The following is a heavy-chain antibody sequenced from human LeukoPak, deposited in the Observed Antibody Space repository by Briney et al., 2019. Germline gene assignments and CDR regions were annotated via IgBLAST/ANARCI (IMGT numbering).Heavy chain of an antibody. CDR2: ISSTSTII. Sequence: GGSLRLSCAASGFTFSTYSMSWVRQAPGKGLEWVSFISSTSTIIHYADSVKGRFTISRDSARNSLYLQMNSLRAEDTAVYYCAISDSTGTNHDYWGQGTLVTVSS. D-gene: IGHD1-1*01. CDR1: GFTFSTYS. J-gene: IGHJ4*02. CDR3: AISDSTGTNHDY. V-gene: IGHV3-48*04.